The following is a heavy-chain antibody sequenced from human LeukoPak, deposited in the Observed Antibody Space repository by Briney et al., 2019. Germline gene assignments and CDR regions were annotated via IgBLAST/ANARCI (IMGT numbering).Heavy chain of an antibody. CDR2: ISSGSSYI. D-gene: IGHD3-22*01. CDR3: ARGVGYYYDSSGYYFDY. Sequence: GGSLRLSCAASAFTFSSYGMNWVRQAPGKGLEWVSSISSGSSYIFYADSVKGRFTISRDNAKNSLYLQMDSLRAEDTAVYYWARGVGYYYDSSGYYFDYWGQGTLVTVSS. CDR1: AFTFSSYG. J-gene: IGHJ4*02. V-gene: IGHV3-21*01.